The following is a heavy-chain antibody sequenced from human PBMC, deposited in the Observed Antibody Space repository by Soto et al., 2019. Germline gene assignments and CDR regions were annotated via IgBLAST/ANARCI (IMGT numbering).Heavy chain of an antibody. D-gene: IGHD3-10*01. Sequence: VQMVESGGGVVQPGRSLRLSCAASGFTLSNYGMHWVRQGPGKGLEWVAVIWYDGSTPYYADSVKGRFAISRDNSNNTLSLQMNSLKSEEPAVSYCVRDRLARSFYIRGAIDIWGQGTQVTVSS. CDR2: IWYDGSTP. CDR1: GFTLSNYG. CDR3: VRDRLARSFYIRGAIDI. V-gene: IGHV3-33*01. J-gene: IGHJ3*02.